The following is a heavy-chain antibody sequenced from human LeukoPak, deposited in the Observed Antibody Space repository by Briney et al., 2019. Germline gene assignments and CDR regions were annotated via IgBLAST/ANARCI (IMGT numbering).Heavy chain of an antibody. J-gene: IGHJ4*02. CDR2: ISSSSSSI. V-gene: IGHV3-21*04. Sequence: PGGSLRLSCAASGFTFSGYTMNWVRQAPGKGLEWVSSISSSSSSIYYADSVKGRFTISRDNAKNSLYLQMNSLRAEDTAVYYCARQAGTRWGQGTLVTVSS. D-gene: IGHD6-19*01. CDR3: ARQAGTR. CDR1: GFTFSGYT.